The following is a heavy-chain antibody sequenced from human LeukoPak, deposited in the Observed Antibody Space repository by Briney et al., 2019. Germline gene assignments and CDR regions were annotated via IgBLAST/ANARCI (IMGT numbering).Heavy chain of an antibody. CDR2: ISSSGSTI. D-gene: IGHD2-15*01. CDR1: GFTFSSYE. CDR3: ARDRAKGYCSGGSCVSENYYYGMDV. V-gene: IGHV3-48*03. J-gene: IGHJ6*04. Sequence: PGGSLRLSCAASGFTFSSYEMNWVRQVPGKGVEWVSYISSSGSTIYYADSVKGRFTISRDNAKNSLYLQMNSLRAEDTAVYYCARDRAKGYCSGGSCVSENYYYGMDVWGKGTTVTVSS.